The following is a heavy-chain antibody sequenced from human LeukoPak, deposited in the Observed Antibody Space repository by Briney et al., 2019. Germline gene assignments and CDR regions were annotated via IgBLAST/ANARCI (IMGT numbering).Heavy chain of an antibody. Sequence: GASLRLSCAASGFTFSSYAMSWVRQAPGKGLEWVSAISGSGGSTYYADSVKGRFTISRDNSKNTLYLQMNSLRAEDTALYYCAKKSGVWLSYFDYWGQGTLVTVSS. CDR3: AKKSGVWLSYFDY. CDR2: ISGSGGST. J-gene: IGHJ4*02. CDR1: GFTFSSYA. V-gene: IGHV3-23*01. D-gene: IGHD2-8*02.